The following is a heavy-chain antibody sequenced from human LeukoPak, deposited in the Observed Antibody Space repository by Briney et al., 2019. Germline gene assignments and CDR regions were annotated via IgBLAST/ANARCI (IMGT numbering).Heavy chain of an antibody. J-gene: IGHJ4*02. V-gene: IGHV4-34*01. D-gene: IGHD3-22*01. CDR1: GGSFSGYY. CDR2: INHSGST. Sequence: PSETLSLTCAVYGGSFSGYYWSWIRQPPGKGLEWIGEINHSGSTNYNPSLKSRVTISVDTSKNQFSLKLSSVTAADTAVYYCARGRRWPMIAAGGYFDYWGQGTLVTVSS. CDR3: ARGRRWPMIAAGGYFDY.